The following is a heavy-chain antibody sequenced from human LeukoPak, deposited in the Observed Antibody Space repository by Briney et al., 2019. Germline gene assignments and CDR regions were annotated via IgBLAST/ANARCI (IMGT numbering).Heavy chain of an antibody. D-gene: IGHD3-22*01. CDR3: ARGRGTYYYDSSDTFYYFDY. J-gene: IGHJ4*02. V-gene: IGHV1-2*02. CDR1: GYTFTGYY. CDR2: INPNSGGT. Sequence: ASVKVSCKASGYTFTGYYMHWVRQAPGQGLEWMGWINPNSGGTNYAQKFQGRVTMTRDTSISTAYMELSRLRSDDTAVYYCARGRGTYYYDSSDTFYYFDYWGQGTLVTVSS.